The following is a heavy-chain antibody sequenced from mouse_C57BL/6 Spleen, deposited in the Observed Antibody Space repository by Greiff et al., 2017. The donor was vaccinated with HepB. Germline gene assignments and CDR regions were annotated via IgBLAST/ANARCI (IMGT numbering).Heavy chain of an antibody. CDR1: GYTFTNYW. D-gene: IGHD1-1*01. CDR2: IYPGGGYT. Sequence: QVQLQQSGAELVRPGTSVKMSCKASGYTFTNYWIGWAKQRPGHGLEWIGDIYPGGGYTNYNEKFKGKATLTADKSSSTAYMQFSSLTSEDSAIYYCARSPTTTVVPYWYFDVWGTGTTVTVSS. CDR3: ARSPTTTVVPYWYFDV. J-gene: IGHJ1*03. V-gene: IGHV1-63*01.